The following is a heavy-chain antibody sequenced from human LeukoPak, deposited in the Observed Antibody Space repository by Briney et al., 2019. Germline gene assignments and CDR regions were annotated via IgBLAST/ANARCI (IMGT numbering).Heavy chain of an antibody. V-gene: IGHV1-8*03. CDR1: GYTFTSYD. J-gene: IGHJ4*02. CDR3: ARDYGGNGGGDY. D-gene: IGHD4-23*01. Sequence: ASVKVSCKASGYTFTSYDINWVRQATGQGLEWMGWMNPNSGNTGYAQKFQGRVTITRNTSISTAYMELSSLRSEDTAVYYCARDYGGNGGGDYWGQGTLVTVSS. CDR2: MNPNSGNT.